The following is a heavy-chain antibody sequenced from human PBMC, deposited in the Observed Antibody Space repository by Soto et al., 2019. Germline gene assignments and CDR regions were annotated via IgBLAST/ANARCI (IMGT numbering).Heavy chain of an antibody. CDR2: INVGDDKT. J-gene: IGHJ4*02. D-gene: IGHD3-16*02. Sequence: SGAEVKKPGASVRLSCKVSGKSFDNFAVHWVRQTPGQRPEWMGRINVGDDKTKYSEKFQGRVIVSYDTSATTAYMELRALSSEDTAVYYCARAKYAYIWGSYHPFDQWAQGAQVTVAS. CDR1: GKSFDNFA. CDR3: ARAKYAYIWGSYHPFDQ. V-gene: IGHV1-3*01.